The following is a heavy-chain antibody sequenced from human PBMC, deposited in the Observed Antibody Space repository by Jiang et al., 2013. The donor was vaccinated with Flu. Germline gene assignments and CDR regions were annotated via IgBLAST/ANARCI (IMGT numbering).Heavy chain of an antibody. CDR1: GYTFSSYA. V-gene: IGHV7-4-1*02. Sequence: TVSCKASGYTFSSYAMNWVRQAPGQGLEWMGWINTNTGNPTYAQGFTGRFVFSLDTSVSTAYLQISSLKAEDTALYYCAREAAVAGTRLYGMDVWGQGTTVTVSS. J-gene: IGHJ6*02. D-gene: IGHD6-19*01. CDR3: AREAAVAGTRLYGMDV. CDR2: INTNTGNP.